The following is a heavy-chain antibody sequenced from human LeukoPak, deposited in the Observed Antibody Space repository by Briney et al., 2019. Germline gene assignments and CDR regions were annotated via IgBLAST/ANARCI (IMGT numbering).Heavy chain of an antibody. CDR1: GFTFSSYG. D-gene: IGHD3-16*02. V-gene: IGHV3-33*06. CDR2: ILHDGNNK. J-gene: IGHJ4*02. CDR3: AKDRLPLGELSLFDY. Sequence: GRSLRLSCAASGFTFSSYGMHWVRQAPGKGLEWVAVILHDGNNKYYAESVKGRFTISTDISKKTLYLQMNSLRAEDTAVYYCAKDRLPLGELSLFDYWGQGTLVTVSS.